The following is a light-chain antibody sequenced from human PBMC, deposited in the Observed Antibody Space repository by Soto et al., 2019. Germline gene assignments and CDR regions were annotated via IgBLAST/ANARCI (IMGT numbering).Light chain of an antibody. V-gene: IGKV1-5*03. CDR3: QQYYSYPRT. CDR2: KAS. CDR1: QTISSW. J-gene: IGKJ1*01. Sequence: DIQMTQSPSTLSGSVGDRLTITCRASQTISSWLAWYQQTTGKAPKLLIYKASTLKSGVPSRFSGSGSGTECTLTISRLQPDDFATYYCQQYYSYPRTFGQGTKVDIK.